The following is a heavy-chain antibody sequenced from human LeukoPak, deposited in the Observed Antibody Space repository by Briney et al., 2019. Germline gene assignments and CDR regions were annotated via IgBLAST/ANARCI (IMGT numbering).Heavy chain of an antibody. CDR3: ARDPLVHASYFDY. CDR1: GFTFSDYY. Sequence: GGSLRLSCAASGFTFSDYYMSWIRQAPGKGLEWVSYISSRGRAIYYADSVKGRFTISRDNAKNSLYLQMNSLRDEDTAVYYCARDPLVHASYFDYWGQGTLVTVSS. V-gene: IGHV3-11*04. D-gene: IGHD2-8*01. CDR2: ISSRGRAI. J-gene: IGHJ4*02.